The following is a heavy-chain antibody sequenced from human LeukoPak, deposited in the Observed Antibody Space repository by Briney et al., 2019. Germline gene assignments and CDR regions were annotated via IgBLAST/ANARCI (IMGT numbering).Heavy chain of an antibody. Sequence: GASVKVSCKASGYTFNNYDINWLRQAPGQGLEWMGWMNPNSGNTGYAQKFQGRFTLTRETFISTAYMELSSLRSDDTAVYYCVRAMAPLDTFNYQYAMDVWGQGTMVTVSS. CDR1: GYTFNNYD. D-gene: IGHD5-24*01. CDR2: MNPNSGNT. V-gene: IGHV1-8*01. CDR3: VRAMAPLDTFNYQYAMDV. J-gene: IGHJ6*02.